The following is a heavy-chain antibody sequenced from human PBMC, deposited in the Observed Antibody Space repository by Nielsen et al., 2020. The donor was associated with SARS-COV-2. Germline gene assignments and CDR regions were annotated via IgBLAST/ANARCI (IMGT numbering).Heavy chain of an antibody. Sequence: GSLRLSCAASGFTFRNYAMHWVRQAPGKGLEWVAIIPYDGSNLYNAASVKGRFTISRDNSKNTLYLQMNSLSAEDTAVYYCAREGPDSTSSYFDYWGQGTLVTVSS. CDR1: GFTFRNYA. CDR3: AREGPDSTSSYFDY. J-gene: IGHJ4*02. D-gene: IGHD6-6*01. CDR2: IPYDGSNL. V-gene: IGHV3-30*04.